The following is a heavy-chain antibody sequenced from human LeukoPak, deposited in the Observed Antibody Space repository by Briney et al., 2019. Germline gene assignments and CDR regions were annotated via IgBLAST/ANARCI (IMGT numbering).Heavy chain of an antibody. CDR3: ASSYGWYSSDAFDI. V-gene: IGHV4-4*02. J-gene: IGHJ3*02. CDR1: GGSISSINW. D-gene: IGHD6-19*01. Sequence: PSETLSLTCAVSGGSISSINWWSWVRQPPGKGLEWIGEIYHSGSTNYNPSLKSRVTISVDKSKNQFSLKLSSVTAADTAVYYCASSYGWYSSDAFDIWGQGTMVTVSS. CDR2: IYHSGST.